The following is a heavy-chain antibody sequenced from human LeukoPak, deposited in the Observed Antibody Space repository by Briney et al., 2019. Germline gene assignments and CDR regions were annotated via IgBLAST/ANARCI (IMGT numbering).Heavy chain of an antibody. V-gene: IGHV1-69*13. CDR2: IIPIFGTA. D-gene: IGHD1-1*01. Sequence: SVKVSCKASGGTFSSYAISWVRQAPGQGLEWMGGIIPIFGTANYAQKFQGRVTITADESTSTAYMELSSLRSEDTAVYYCARTGSTGTYDYFDYWGQGALVTVSS. CDR3: ARTGSTGTYDYFDY. J-gene: IGHJ4*02. CDR1: GGTFSSYA.